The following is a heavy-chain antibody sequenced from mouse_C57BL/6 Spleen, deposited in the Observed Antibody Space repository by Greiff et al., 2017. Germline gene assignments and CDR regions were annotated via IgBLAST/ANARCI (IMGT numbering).Heavy chain of an antibody. CDR2: IYPGDGDT. D-gene: IGHD2-4*01. J-gene: IGHJ2*01. CDR3: ARRGGYDSDGSLDY. CDR1: GYASSSYW. Sequence: QVQLQQSGAELVKPGASVKISCKASGYASSSYWMHWVKQRPGKGLEWIGQIYPGDGDTNYNGKFKGTATLTADKSSSTAYMQLSSLTSEDSAVYFCARRGGYDSDGSLDYWGQGTTLTVSS. V-gene: IGHV1-80*01.